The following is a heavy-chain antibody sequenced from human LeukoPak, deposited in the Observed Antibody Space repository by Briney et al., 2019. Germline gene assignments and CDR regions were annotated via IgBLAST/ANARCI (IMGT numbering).Heavy chain of an antibody. V-gene: IGHV1-2*06. Sequence: ASVTVSCTASGYSFTGYYMHWVRQAPGQGLEWMGRIKPNSGGTNYAQKFQGRVTITRDTSISTAYMELSSLRSDDTAVYYCARDLSMTMVVTRDALDIWGQGTMVTVSS. D-gene: IGHD4-23*01. J-gene: IGHJ3*02. CDR2: IKPNSGGT. CDR1: GYSFTGYY. CDR3: ARDLSMTMVVTRDALDI.